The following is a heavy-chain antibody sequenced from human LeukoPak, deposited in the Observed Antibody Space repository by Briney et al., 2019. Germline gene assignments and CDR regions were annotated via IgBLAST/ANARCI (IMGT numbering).Heavy chain of an antibody. V-gene: IGHV3-9*01. D-gene: IGHD3-16*01. J-gene: IGHJ3*02. CDR1: GFTFDDYA. CDR2: ISWSSGSI. Sequence: GGSLRLSCAASGFTFDDYAMHWVRQVPGKGLEWISGISWSSGSIAYAGSVRGRFTISRDNAKNSLYLQMDSLKDKDTAWYYCAKEVFPGGFLYTYDVAFDIWGQGTMVTVSS. CDR3: AKEVFPGGFLYTYDVAFDI.